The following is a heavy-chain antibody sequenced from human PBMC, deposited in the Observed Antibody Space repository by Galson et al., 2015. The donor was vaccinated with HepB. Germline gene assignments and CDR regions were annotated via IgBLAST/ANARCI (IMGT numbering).Heavy chain of an antibody. CDR1: GDSIFSSFYY. CDR2: TRYGGST. CDR3: TREDQDAANDAFDI. Sequence: SETLSLTCSVSGDSIFSSFYYWVWIRQPPGKGLEWIGSTRYGGSTTYNPALTSRVTISIDTSKNQFSLKLSAVTAADTAVYYCTREDQDAANDAFDIWGRGTMVTVSS. J-gene: IGHJ3*02. V-gene: IGHV4-39*01. D-gene: IGHD1-1*01.